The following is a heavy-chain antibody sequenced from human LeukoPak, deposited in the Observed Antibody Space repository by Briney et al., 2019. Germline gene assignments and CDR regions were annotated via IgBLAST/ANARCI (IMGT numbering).Heavy chain of an antibody. D-gene: IGHD3-10*01. CDR2: IYHSGNT. Sequence: SETLSLTCTVSGYSISSGYYWGWIRQPPGKGLEWIGSIYHSGNTYYNPSLKSRVTISVDTSKNQFSLKLSSVTAADTAVYYCARVRGSGSPRVSYYYYYMDVWGKGTTVTVSS. V-gene: IGHV4-38-2*02. CDR1: GYSISSGYY. CDR3: ARVRGSGSPRVSYYYYYMDV. J-gene: IGHJ6*03.